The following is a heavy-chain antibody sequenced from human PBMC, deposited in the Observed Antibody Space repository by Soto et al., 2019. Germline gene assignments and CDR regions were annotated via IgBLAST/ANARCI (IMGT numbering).Heavy chain of an antibody. J-gene: IGHJ5*02. Sequence: PGGSPSLSWAASGFTFSGSAMHWVRQASGKGLEWVGRIRSKANSYATAYAASVKGRFTISRDDSKNTAYLQMNSLKTEDTAVYYCTRRLLYCSSTSCSRNWFDPWGQGTLVTVSS. CDR3: TRRLLYCSSTSCSRNWFDP. CDR2: IRSKANSYAT. CDR1: GFTFSGSA. D-gene: IGHD2-2*01. V-gene: IGHV3-73*01.